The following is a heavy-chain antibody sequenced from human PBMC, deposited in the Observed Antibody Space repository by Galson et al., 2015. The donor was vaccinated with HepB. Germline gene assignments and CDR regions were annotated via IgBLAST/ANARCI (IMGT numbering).Heavy chain of an antibody. J-gene: IGHJ4*02. CDR3: ARADESSGWYPYYFDY. CDR2: IIPIFGTA. V-gene: IGHV1-69*13. Sequence: SVKVSCKASGGTFSSYAISWVRQAPGQGLEWMGGIIPIFGTANYAQKFQGRVTITADESTSTAYMELSSLRSEDTAMYYCARADESSGWYPYYFDYWGQGTLVTVSS. CDR1: GGTFSSYA. D-gene: IGHD6-19*01.